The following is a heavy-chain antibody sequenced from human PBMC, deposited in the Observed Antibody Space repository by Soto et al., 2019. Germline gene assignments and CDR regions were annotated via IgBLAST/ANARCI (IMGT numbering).Heavy chain of an antibody. CDR1: GYSFTSYW. Sequence: PGESLKISCKGSGYSFTSYWIGWVRQMPGKGLDWMGIIYPCDSDTRYSPSFQGQVTISAXXXIXXXYXQXXXLXASDTAMYYCARTTEMDKRVFDYWGQGTLVTVSS. CDR3: ARTTEMDKRVFDY. D-gene: IGHD2-2*03. J-gene: IGHJ4*02. V-gene: IGHV5-51*01. CDR2: IYPCDSDT.